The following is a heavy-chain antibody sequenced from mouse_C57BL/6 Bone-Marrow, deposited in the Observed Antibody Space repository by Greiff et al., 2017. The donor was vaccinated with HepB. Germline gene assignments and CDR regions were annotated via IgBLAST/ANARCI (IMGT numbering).Heavy chain of an antibody. CDR2: ISNGGGST. J-gene: IGHJ2*01. CDR3: ARNDYDGVDY. Sequence: EVKLVESGGGLVQPGGSLKLSCAASGFTFSDYYMYWVRQTPEKRLEWVAYISNGGGSTYYPDTVKGRFTISRDNAKNTLYLQMSRLKSEDTAMYYCARNDYDGVDYWGQGTTLTVSS. D-gene: IGHD2-4*01. CDR1: GFTFSDYY. V-gene: IGHV5-12*01.